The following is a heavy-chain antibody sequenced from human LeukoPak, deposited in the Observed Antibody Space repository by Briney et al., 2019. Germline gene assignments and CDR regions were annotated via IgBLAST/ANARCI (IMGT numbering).Heavy chain of an antibody. CDR1: GGSISSSSYY. CDR2: IYYSGST. D-gene: IGHD5-12*01. V-gene: IGHV4-39*07. Sequence: SETLSLTCTVSGGSISSSSYYWGWIRQPPGKGLEWIGSIYYSGSTYYNASLKSRVTVSVDTSKNQFSLKLSSVTAADTAVYYCARDDSGYDYAFDIWGQGTMVTVSS. J-gene: IGHJ3*02. CDR3: ARDDSGYDYAFDI.